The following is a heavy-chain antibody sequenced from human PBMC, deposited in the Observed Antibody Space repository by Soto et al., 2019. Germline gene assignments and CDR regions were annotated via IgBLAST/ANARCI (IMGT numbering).Heavy chain of an antibody. CDR3: AKGGWYTSSSRSDC. CDR1: GFTLSGVD. Sequence: QVQLVESGGGVVQPGTSVRLSCSASGFTLSGVDMHWVRQAPGKGLEWVAVMSYDGRNQYYADSVKGRFTVSRDSSKSTLYLQMNSLRTEDAAVYDCAKGGWYTSSSRSDCWGQGTLVTVSS. V-gene: IGHV3-30*18. D-gene: IGHD6-6*01. J-gene: IGHJ4*02. CDR2: MSYDGRNQ.